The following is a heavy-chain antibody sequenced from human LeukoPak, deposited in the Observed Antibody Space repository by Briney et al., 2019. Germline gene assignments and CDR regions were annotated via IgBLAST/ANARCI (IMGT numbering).Heavy chain of an antibody. CDR1: GVTFSSHA. Sequence: GGSLRLSCAASGVTFSSHAMHLVRQAPGKGLEWVAVISYDGSNKYYADSVKGRFTISRDNSKNTLYLQMNSLRGEDTAVYYCARDYSVAGLIGPRGYYYYMDVWGKGTTVTVSS. CDR2: ISYDGSNK. V-gene: IGHV3-30*04. CDR3: ARDYSVAGLIGPRGYYYYMDV. D-gene: IGHD6-19*01. J-gene: IGHJ6*03.